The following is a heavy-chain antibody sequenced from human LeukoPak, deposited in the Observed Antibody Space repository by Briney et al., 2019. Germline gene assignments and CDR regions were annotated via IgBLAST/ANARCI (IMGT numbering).Heavy chain of an antibody. CDR2: INPSGGCT. J-gene: IGHJ4*02. V-gene: IGHV1-46*01. D-gene: IGHD6-13*01. CDR3: ASSIAAAGYYFDN. CDR1: GYTFTTYY. Sequence: GASVKVSCKASGYTFTTYYMHWVRQAPGQGLEWMGIINPSGGCTSYAQKFQGRVTMTRDTSTNTVYMELSSLRSEDTAVYYCASSIAAAGYYFDNWGQGTLVTVSS.